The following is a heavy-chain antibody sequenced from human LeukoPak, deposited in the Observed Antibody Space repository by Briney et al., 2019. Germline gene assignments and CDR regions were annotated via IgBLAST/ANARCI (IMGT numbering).Heavy chain of an antibody. CDR1: GCTFTSYD. CDR3: ARGLVLWFGELFDY. V-gene: IGHV1-8*01. J-gene: IGHJ4*02. Sequence: ASVKVSCKASGCTFTSYDINWVRQATGQGLEWMGWMNPNSGNTGYAQKFQGRVIMTRNTSISTAYMELSSLRSEDTAVYYCARGLVLWFGELFDYWGQGTQVTVSS. CDR2: MNPNSGNT. D-gene: IGHD3-10*01.